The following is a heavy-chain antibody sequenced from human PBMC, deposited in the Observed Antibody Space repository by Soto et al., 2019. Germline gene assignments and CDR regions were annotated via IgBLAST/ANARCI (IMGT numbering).Heavy chain of an antibody. Sequence: PGGSLRLSCAASGFTFSSYSMNWVRQAPGKGLEWVSSISSSSSYIYYADSVKGRFTISRDNSKNTLYLQMNSLRAEDTAVYYCARQSGYSYGSDYGMAVWGQGTTVTVS. D-gene: IGHD5-18*01. CDR3: ARQSGYSYGSDYGMAV. V-gene: IGHV3-21*01. J-gene: IGHJ6*02. CDR2: ISSSSSYI. CDR1: GFTFSSYS.